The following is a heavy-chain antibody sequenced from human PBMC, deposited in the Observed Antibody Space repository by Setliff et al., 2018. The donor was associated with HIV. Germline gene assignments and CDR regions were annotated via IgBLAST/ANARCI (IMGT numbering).Heavy chain of an antibody. D-gene: IGHD3-3*01. CDR3: ARAHYNFWSGYSNWFDP. CDR1: GGSISSYY. CDR2: IYDSGST. Sequence: SSETLSLTCTVSGGSISSYYWSWIRQPPGKGLEWIGYIYDSGSTNYNPSLKSRVTISVDTSKNQFSLKLSSVTAADTAVYYCARAHYNFWSGYSNWFDPWGQGTLVTVSS. V-gene: IGHV4-59*01. J-gene: IGHJ5*02.